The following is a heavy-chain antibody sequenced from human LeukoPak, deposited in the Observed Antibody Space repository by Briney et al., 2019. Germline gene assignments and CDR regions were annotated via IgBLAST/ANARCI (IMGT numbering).Heavy chain of an antibody. CDR2: IYYSGST. J-gene: IGHJ3*02. CDR1: GGSISSHY. V-gene: IGHV4-59*11. D-gene: IGHD6-6*01. Sequence: SETLSLTCTVSGGSISSHYWSWIRQPPGKGLEWIGYIYYSGSTNYNPSLKSRVTISVDTSKNQFSLKLSSVTAADTAVYYCARDLLSSDAFDIWGQGTMVTVSS. CDR3: ARDLLSSDAFDI.